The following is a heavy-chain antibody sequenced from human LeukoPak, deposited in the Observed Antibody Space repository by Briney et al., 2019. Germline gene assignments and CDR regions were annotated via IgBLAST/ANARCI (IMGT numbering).Heavy chain of an antibody. Sequence: ASVKVSCKASGYTFTSYYMHWVRQAPGQGLEWVGIINPSGGRTSDAQKFQGRVTMTEDTSTDTAYMELSSLRSEDTAVYYCATDRHAGGYYYDSSGPRGPLSVFDYWGQGTLVTVSS. J-gene: IGHJ4*02. V-gene: IGHV1-46*01. CDR1: GYTFTSYY. CDR2: INPSGGRT. D-gene: IGHD3-22*01. CDR3: ATDRHAGGYYYDSSGPRGPLSVFDY.